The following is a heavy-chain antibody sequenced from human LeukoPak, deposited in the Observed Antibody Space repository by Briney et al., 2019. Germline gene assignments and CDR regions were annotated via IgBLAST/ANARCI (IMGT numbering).Heavy chain of an antibody. J-gene: IGHJ5*02. CDR2: IYYSGST. D-gene: IGHD3-3*01. V-gene: IGHV4-39*01. CDR3: ARHVGYDFLRTHRDNWFDP. CDR1: GGSISSSSYY. Sequence: SETLSLTCTVSGGSISSSSYYWGWIRQPPGKGLEWIGSIYYSGSTYYNPSLKSRVTISVDTSKNQFSLKLSSVTAADTAVYYCARHVGYDFLRTHRDNWFDPWGQGTLVTVSS.